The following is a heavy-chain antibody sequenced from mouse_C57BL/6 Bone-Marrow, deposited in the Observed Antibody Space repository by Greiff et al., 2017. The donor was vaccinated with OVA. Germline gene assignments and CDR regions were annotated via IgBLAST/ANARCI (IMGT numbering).Heavy chain of an antibody. CDR1: GFTFSSYG. CDR3: ARQRGNYWYFDV. CDR2: ISSGGSYT. J-gene: IGHJ1*03. Sequence: EVKLVESGEGLVKPGGSLKLSCAASGFTFSSYGMSWVRQTPDKRLEWVATISSGGSYTYYPDSVKGRFTISRDNAKNTLYLQMSSLKSEDTAMYYCARQRGNYWYFDVWGTGTTVTVSS. V-gene: IGHV5-6*03. D-gene: IGHD2-1*01.